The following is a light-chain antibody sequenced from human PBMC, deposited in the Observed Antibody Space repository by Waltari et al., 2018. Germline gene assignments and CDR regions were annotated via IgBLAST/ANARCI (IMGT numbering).Light chain of an antibody. Sequence: DIRMTQSPSSLSASVGDRVTITCRASETIGSYVNWFQQKPGRAPKVLISDASSLQSGVPSRFSGSGSGTDFTLTITSLHPEDFATYYCQQSFTNLGAFGQGTKVEIK. CDR3: QQSFTNLGA. CDR1: ETIGSY. CDR2: DAS. J-gene: IGKJ1*01. V-gene: IGKV1-39*01.